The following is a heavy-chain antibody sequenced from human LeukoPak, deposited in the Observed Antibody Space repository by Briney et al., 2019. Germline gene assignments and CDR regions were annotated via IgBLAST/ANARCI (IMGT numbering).Heavy chain of an antibody. V-gene: IGHV3-23*01. CDR3: AMPPVDSSGYWDY. Sequence: QPGGSLRLSCAASGFTFSSYAMSWVRQAPGKGLEWVSAISGSGGSTYYADSVKGRFTISRDNSKNTLYLQMNSLRAEDTAVYYCAMPPVDSSGYWDYWGQGTLVTVSS. J-gene: IGHJ4*02. CDR2: ISGSGGST. CDR1: GFTFSSYA. D-gene: IGHD3-22*01.